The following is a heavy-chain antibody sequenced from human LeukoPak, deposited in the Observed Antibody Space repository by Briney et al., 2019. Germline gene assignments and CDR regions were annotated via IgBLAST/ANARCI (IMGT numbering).Heavy chain of an antibody. CDR1: GGSISSYY. CDR3: ARGDYDPTYYMDV. D-gene: IGHD3-3*01. V-gene: IGHV4-59*01. J-gene: IGHJ6*03. Sequence: PSETLSLTCTVSGGSISSYYWSWIRQPPGKGLEWIGYIYYSGSTNYNPSLRSRVTISVDTSKNQFSLKLSSVTAAGTAVYYCARGDYDPTYYMDVWGKGTTVTVSS. CDR2: IYYSGST.